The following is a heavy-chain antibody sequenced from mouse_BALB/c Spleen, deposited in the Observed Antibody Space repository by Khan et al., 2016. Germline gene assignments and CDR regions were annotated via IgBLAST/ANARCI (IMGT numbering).Heavy chain of an antibody. CDR3: ARGLGRAY. CDR2: ISCSGST. V-gene: IGHV3-2*02. Sequence: EVQLQESGPGLVKPSQSLSLTCTVTGYSITSDYAWNWNRQFPGNKLEWMGYISCSGSTSYNPSLKSRISITRDTSKNQFFLQLNSVTTEDTATYYCARGLGRAYWGQGALVTVSA. D-gene: IGHD4-1*01. CDR1: GYSITSDYA. J-gene: IGHJ3*01.